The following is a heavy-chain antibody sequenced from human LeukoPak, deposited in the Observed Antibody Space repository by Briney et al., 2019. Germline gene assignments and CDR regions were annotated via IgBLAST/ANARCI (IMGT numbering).Heavy chain of an antibody. J-gene: IGHJ4*02. Sequence: GASVTVSCKASGYTFTGYYIHWVRQAPGQGLEWMGWLNPNSGGANYAQKFQGRVTMTRDTSISTAYMELSRLRSDDTAVYYCASIDDCSGGSCPDYWGQGTLVTVSS. V-gene: IGHV1-2*02. CDR2: LNPNSGGA. CDR3: ASIDDCSGGSCPDY. D-gene: IGHD2-15*01. CDR1: GYTFTGYY.